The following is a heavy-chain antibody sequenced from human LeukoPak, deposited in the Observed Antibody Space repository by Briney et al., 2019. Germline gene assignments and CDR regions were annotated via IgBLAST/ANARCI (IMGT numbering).Heavy chain of an antibody. V-gene: IGHV3-23*01. J-gene: IGHJ4*02. CDR3: AKDGGSWNFDY. CDR2: LSGNGITT. D-gene: IGHD2-15*01. Sequence: GGSLRLSCAASGFAFSAYGMSWVRQAPGKGLEWVSALSGNGITTYYADSVKGRFTISRDNSKNTMYLQMNSLRAEDTAVYYCAKDGGSWNFDYWGQGTLVTVSS. CDR1: GFAFSAYG.